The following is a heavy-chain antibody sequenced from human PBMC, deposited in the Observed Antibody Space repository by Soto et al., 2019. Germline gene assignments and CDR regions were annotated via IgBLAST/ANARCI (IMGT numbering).Heavy chain of an antibody. J-gene: IGHJ5*02. CDR2: ISGNGGST. V-gene: IGHV3-23*01. Sequence: EVQLLESGGGLVQPGGSLRLSCAASGFTFSSHAMSWVRQAPGKGLEWVSAISGNGGSTYYADSVKGRFSISRDNSKNTLHLQMNSLRGEDTAVYYCARVVGGGPNWLDPWGQGTLVTVSS. CDR1: GFTFSSHA. CDR3: ARVVGGGPNWLDP. D-gene: IGHD2-15*01.